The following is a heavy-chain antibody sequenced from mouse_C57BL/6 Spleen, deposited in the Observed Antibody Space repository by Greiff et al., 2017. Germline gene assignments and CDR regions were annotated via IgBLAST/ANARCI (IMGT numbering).Heavy chain of an antibody. CDR3: AREGGYDGYYWFAY. D-gene: IGHD2-3*01. V-gene: IGHV1-54*01. CDR2: INPGSGGT. Sequence: VQLQESGAELVRPGTSVKVSCKASGYAFTNYLIEWVKQRPGQGLEWIGVINPGSGGTNYNEKFKGKATLTADKSSSTAYMQLSSLTSEDSAVYFCAREGGYDGYYWFAYWGQGTLVTVSA. J-gene: IGHJ3*01. CDR1: GYAFTNYL.